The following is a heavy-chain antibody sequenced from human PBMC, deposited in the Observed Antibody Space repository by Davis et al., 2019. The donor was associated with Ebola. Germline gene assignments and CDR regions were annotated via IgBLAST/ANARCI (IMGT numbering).Heavy chain of an antibody. CDR2: IYYSGGT. V-gene: IGHV4-61*01. CDR3: ASIVGAYFDY. J-gene: IGHJ4*02. Sequence: MPSETLSLPCTFSRGSVSSGSYYWSWVRPPPGEGLEWVGYIYYSGGTNYNPSLKSRVTISVDTSKNQFSLKLSSVTAADTAVYYCASIVGAYFDYWGQGTLVTVSS. CDR1: RGSVSSGSYY. D-gene: IGHD1-26*01.